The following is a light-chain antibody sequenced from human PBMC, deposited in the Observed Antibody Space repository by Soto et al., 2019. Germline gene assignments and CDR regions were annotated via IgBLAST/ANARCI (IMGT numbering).Light chain of an antibody. CDR1: QSVSSY. CDR2: GAS. J-gene: IGKJ1*01. CDR3: QQYNNWPPVT. V-gene: IGKV3-15*01. Sequence: VLTQEQHTLSVSPGEKASLYCLASQSVSSYLAWYQQKPGQAPRLLIYGASTRATDIPARFSGSGSGTEFTLTFSSLQSEDFAVYYCQQYNNWPPVTFGQGTKVDI.